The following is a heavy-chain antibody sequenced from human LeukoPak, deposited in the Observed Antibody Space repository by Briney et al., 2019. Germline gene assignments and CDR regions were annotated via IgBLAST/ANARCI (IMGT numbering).Heavy chain of an antibody. Sequence: SETLSLTCTVSGYSISSGYYWGWIRQPPGEGLEWIGSIYHSGSTYYNPSLKSRVTISVDTSKNQFSLKLSSVTAADTAVYYCATDYDILTGPPGFDYWGQGTLVTVSS. V-gene: IGHV4-38-2*02. CDR3: ATDYDILTGPPGFDY. CDR2: IYHSGST. J-gene: IGHJ4*02. D-gene: IGHD3-9*01. CDR1: GYSISSGYY.